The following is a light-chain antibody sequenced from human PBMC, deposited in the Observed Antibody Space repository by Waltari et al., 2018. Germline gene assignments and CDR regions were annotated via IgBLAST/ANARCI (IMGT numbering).Light chain of an antibody. Sequence: SDELTQPPSVSVSPGQTARITCSGEILSKDYAYCYQHKPGQAPVLVIDKDSERPSGIPDRFSGSSSGTTVTLTISAVQAEDEAAYYCQSTDASETFVFGTGTTVTVL. CDR1: ILSKDY. CDR2: KDS. CDR3: QSTDASETFV. V-gene: IGLV3-25*03. J-gene: IGLJ1*01.